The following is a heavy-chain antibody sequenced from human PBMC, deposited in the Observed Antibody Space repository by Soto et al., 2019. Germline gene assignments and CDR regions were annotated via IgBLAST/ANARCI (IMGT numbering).Heavy chain of an antibody. CDR2: ISGSGGST. CDR1: GFTFSSYA. CDR3: AKDMGYYGGEIYYYYGMDV. Sequence: PGGSLRLSCAASGFTFSSYAMSWVRQAPGKGLEWVSAISGSGGSTYYADSVKGRFTISRDNSKNTLYLQMNSLRTEDTALYYCAKDMGYYGGEIYYYYGMDVWGQGTTVTVSS. D-gene: IGHD4-17*01. V-gene: IGHV3-23*01. J-gene: IGHJ6*02.